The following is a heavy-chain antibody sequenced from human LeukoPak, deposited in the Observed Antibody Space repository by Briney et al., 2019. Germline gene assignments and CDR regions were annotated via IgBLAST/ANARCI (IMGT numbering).Heavy chain of an antibody. V-gene: IGHV4-61*01. J-gene: IGHJ4*02. D-gene: IGHD5-18*01. CDR2: IYYSGST. CDR3: ASSEWIQLWSPPYSDY. Sequence: SETLSLSCTVSGGSVSSGSYYWSWIRQPPGKGLEWIGYIYYSGSTNYNPSLKSRVTISVDTSKNQFSLKLSSVTAADTAVYYCASSEWIQLWSPPYSDYWGQGTLVTVSS. CDR1: GGSVSSGSYY.